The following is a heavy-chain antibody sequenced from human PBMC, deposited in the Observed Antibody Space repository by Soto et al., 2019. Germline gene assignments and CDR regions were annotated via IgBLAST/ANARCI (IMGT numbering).Heavy chain of an antibody. Sequence: QVQLVESGGGVVQPGRSLRLSCAASGFTFSSFAMHWVRQAPGKGLEWVAVISYDASNIYYGDSMKGRFTISRANSKNTLYLQMNSLRPEDTAVYYCAGGVVVGSSTDYWGQGTLVTVSS. CDR2: ISYDASNI. J-gene: IGHJ4*02. D-gene: IGHD2-15*01. V-gene: IGHV3-30*04. CDR1: GFTFSSFA. CDR3: AGGVVVGSSTDY.